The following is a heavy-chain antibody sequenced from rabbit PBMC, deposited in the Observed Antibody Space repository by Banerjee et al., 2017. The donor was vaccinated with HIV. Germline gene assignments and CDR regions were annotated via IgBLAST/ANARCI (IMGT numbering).Heavy chain of an antibody. CDR2: IYGGSSGST. Sequence: QEQLEESGGDLVKPEGSLTLTCTASGFSFSSSYWICWVRQAPGKGLEWIACIYGGSSGSTYYASWAKGRFTISKTSSTTVTLQMTSLTAADTATYFCARGVRGFNLWGQGTLVTVS. CDR3: ARGVRGFNL. J-gene: IGHJ4*01. V-gene: IGHV1S45*01. CDR1: GFSFSSSYW. D-gene: IGHD3-1*01.